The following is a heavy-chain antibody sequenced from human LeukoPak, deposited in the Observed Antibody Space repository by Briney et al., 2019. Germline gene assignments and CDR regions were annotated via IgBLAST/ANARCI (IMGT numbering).Heavy chain of an antibody. CDR3: AQRPDSSGYYDY. J-gene: IGHJ4*02. D-gene: IGHD3-22*01. CDR2: ISGSGGST. Sequence: PGGSLRLSCAASGFTFSSYAMSWVRQAPGKGLESCSAISGSGGSTYYADSVKGRFTISRDNSKNTLYLQMNSLRAEDTAVYYCAQRPDSSGYYDYWGQGTLVTVSS. CDR1: GFTFSSYA. V-gene: IGHV3-23*01.